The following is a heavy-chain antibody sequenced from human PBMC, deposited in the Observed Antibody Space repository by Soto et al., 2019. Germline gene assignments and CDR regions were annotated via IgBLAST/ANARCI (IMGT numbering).Heavy chain of an antibody. Sequence: VAVISYDGSNKYYADSVKGRFTISRDNSKNTLYLQMNSLRAEDTAVYYCAKDIDYYDSSGYYLYYYYYGMDVWGQGTTVTVSS. J-gene: IGHJ6*02. CDR2: ISYDGSNK. V-gene: IGHV3-30*18. CDR3: AKDIDYYDSSGYYLYYYYYGMDV. D-gene: IGHD3-22*01.